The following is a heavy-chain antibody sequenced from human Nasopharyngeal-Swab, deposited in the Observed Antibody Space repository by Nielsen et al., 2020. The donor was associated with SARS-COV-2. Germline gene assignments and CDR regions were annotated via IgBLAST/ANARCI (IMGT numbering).Heavy chain of an antibody. V-gene: IGHV3-21*01. D-gene: IGHD5-18*01. Sequence: GEDLKIYCAASGFTFSSYSMKWVRQAPGKGLEWVSSISSSSSYIYYADSVKGLFTISRDNAKNSLYLQMNSLRAEDTAVYYCAREGSYGPVSYMDVWGKGTTVTVSS. CDR1: GFTFSSYS. CDR3: AREGSYGPVSYMDV. J-gene: IGHJ6*03. CDR2: ISSSSSYI.